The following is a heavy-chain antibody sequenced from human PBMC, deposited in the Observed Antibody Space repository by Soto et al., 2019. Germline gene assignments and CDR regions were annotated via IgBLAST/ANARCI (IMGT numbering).Heavy chain of an antibody. CDR2: FDPEDGET. Sequence: ASVNVSCKVSGYSLTELSIHWVRQAPGEGLEWMGGFDPEDGETIYAQKFQGRLTMTEDTSTDTVYMELSSLRSEDTAVYYCATDNYYDNSGYSWFDPWGQGTLVTVSS. V-gene: IGHV1-24*01. D-gene: IGHD3-22*01. J-gene: IGHJ5*02. CDR3: ATDNYYDNSGYSWFDP. CDR1: GYSLTELS.